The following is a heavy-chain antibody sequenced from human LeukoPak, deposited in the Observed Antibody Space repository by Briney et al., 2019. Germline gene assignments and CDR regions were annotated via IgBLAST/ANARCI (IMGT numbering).Heavy chain of an antibody. J-gene: IGHJ4*02. V-gene: IGHV6-1*01. CDR3: ARETSFRYYDIWSGWDY. D-gene: IGHD3-3*01. Sequence: SQTLSPTCAISGDSVSSNSAAWNWIRQSPSRGLEWLGRTFYRSKWYNDYAVSVKSRITINPDTSKNQVSLQLNSVTPEDTAVYYCARETSFRYYDIWSGWDYWGQGTLVTVSS. CDR2: TFYRSKWYN. CDR1: GDSVSSNSAA.